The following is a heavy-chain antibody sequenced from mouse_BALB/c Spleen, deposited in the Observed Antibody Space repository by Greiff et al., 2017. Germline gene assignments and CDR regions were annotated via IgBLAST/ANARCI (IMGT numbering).Heavy chain of an antibody. CDR1: GFTFSSYG. D-gene: IGHD1-1*01. CDR2: INSTGGST. CDR3: ARDGSYYGSSYWFAY. V-gene: IGHV5-6-3*01. J-gene: IGHJ3*01. Sequence: EVKLVESGGGLVQPGGSLKLSCAASGFTFSSYGMSWVRQTPDKRLEWVATINSTGGSTYYPDSVKGRFTISRDNAKNTLYLQMSSLKSEDTAMYYCARDGSYYGSSYWFAYWGQGTLVTVSA.